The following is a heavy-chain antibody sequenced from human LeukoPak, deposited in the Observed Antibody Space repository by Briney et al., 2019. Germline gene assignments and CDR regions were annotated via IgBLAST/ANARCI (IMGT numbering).Heavy chain of an antibody. V-gene: IGHV3-23*01. CDR3: ARDRSTGSYFFFDY. J-gene: IGHJ4*02. CDR1: GFTFSSYA. CDR2: ISGSGGST. Sequence: GGSLRLSCAASGFTFSSYAMSWVRQAPGKGLEWVSVISGSGGSTYYADSVKGRFTISRDNSKNTLYLQMNSLRAEDTAVYYCARDRSTGSYFFFDYWGQGVLVTVSS. D-gene: IGHD6-19*01.